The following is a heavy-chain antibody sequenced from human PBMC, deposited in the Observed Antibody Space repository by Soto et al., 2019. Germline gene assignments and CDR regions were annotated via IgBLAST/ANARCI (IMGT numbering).Heavy chain of an antibody. Sequence: SETLSLTCAVSSGSISSSNWWSWVRQPPGKGLEWIGEIYHSGSTNYNPSLKSRVTISVDKSKNQFSLKLSSVTAADTAVYYCARKTYYDFWSGYLHWGQGTLVTVSS. D-gene: IGHD3-3*01. J-gene: IGHJ4*02. V-gene: IGHV4-4*02. CDR2: IYHSGST. CDR1: SGSISSSNW. CDR3: ARKTYYDFWSGYLH.